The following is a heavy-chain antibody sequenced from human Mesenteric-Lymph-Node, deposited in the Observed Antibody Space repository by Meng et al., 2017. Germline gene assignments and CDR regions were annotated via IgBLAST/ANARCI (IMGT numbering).Heavy chain of an antibody. CDR2: ISSSSSYI. J-gene: IGHJ4*02. Sequence: GGSLRLSCAASGFTFSSYSMNWVRQAPGKGLEWVSSISSSSSYIYYADSVKGRFTISRDNAKNSLYLQMNSLRAEDTAVYYCARAPDTAMVGIDYWGQGTLVTVSS. CDR3: ARAPDTAMVGIDY. D-gene: IGHD5-18*01. CDR1: GFTFSSYS. V-gene: IGHV3-21*01.